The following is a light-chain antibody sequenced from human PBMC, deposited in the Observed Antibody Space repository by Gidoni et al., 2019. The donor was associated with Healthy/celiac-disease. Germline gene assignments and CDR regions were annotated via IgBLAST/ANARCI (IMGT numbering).Light chain of an antibody. Sequence: SYELTQTPSVSVSPGQTASITCPGDKLGDKYACWYQQKPGQSPVLVIYQDSKRPSGIPERFSGSNSGNTATLTISGTQAMDEADYYCQAWDSSTPYVFGTGTKVTVL. V-gene: IGLV3-1*01. CDR2: QDS. CDR1: KLGDKY. J-gene: IGLJ1*01. CDR3: QAWDSSTPYV.